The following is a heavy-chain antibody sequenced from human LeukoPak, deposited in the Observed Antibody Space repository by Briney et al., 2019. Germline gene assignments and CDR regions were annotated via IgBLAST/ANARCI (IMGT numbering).Heavy chain of an antibody. J-gene: IGHJ1*01. CDR2: IAWDDDQ. CDR1: GFSLSTSGLC. Sequence: SGPTLVNPTQTLTLTCTFSGFSLSTSGLCESWIRQPPGKSLGWPARIAWDDDQYYISSLTTRLTISQNPSKNPAVLTIANLYPVDTATYYCARTRYSSGWPEYFQDWGQGTLVTVSS. CDR3: ARTRYSSGWPEYFQD. D-gene: IGHD6-19*01. V-gene: IGHV2-70*11.